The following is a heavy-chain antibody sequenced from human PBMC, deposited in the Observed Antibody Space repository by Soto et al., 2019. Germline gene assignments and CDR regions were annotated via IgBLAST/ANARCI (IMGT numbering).Heavy chain of an antibody. Sequence: GAPVKVSLKGSCYTLSSYGISWGRQAPGQGLEWMGWISAYNGNTNYAQKLQGRVTMTTDTSTSTAYMELRSLRSDDTAVYYCARDYYDSSGEYWFDPWGQGTLVTVSS. V-gene: IGHV1-18*01. CDR2: ISAYNGNT. CDR3: ARDYYDSSGEYWFDP. J-gene: IGHJ5*02. CDR1: CYTLSSYG. D-gene: IGHD3-22*01.